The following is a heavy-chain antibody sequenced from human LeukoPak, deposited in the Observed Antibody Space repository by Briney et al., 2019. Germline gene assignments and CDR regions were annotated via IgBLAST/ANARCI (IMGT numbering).Heavy chain of an antibody. D-gene: IGHD3-3*01. J-gene: IGHJ4*02. CDR2: ISGSGGST. V-gene: IGHV3-23*01. CDR1: GFTFGDYA. Sequence: PGGSLRLSCAASGFTFGDYAMNWVRQAPGKGLEWVSSISGSGGSTYFAGSVKGRVTISRDNSKNTMYMQMNSLRVEDTAVYYCAKGGQNYDFWRFDYWGQGSLVTVSS. CDR3: AKGGQNYDFWRFDY.